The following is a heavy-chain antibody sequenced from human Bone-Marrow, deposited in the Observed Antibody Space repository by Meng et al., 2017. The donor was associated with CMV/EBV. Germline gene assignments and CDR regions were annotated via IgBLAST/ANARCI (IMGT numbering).Heavy chain of an antibody. V-gene: IGHV4-59*01. Sequence: SETLSLTCTVSGDSIRNYYWNWIRQPPGKGLEWIGFIHYSGSTNYNPSLKSRVTMSVETSKDQISLKLNSVTAADTAVYYCAKEIQIGADYWGQGTLVTVSS. J-gene: IGHJ4*02. CDR2: IHYSGST. D-gene: IGHD2/OR15-2a*01. CDR1: GDSIRNYY. CDR3: AKEIQIGADY.